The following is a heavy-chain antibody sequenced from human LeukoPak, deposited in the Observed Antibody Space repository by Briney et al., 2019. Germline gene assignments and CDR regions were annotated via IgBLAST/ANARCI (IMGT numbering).Heavy chain of an antibody. V-gene: IGHV3-21*01. CDR2: ISSSSYI. CDR3: ARTEDVLAINFYYYYMDV. J-gene: IGHJ6*03. Sequence: GGSLRLSCAASGFTFSSYSMNWVRQAPGKGLEWVSSISSSSYIYYADSVKGRFTISRDNAKNSLYLQMNSLRAEDTAVYYCARTEDVLAINFYYYYMDVWGKGTTVTVSS. D-gene: IGHD4/OR15-4a*01. CDR1: GFTFSSYS.